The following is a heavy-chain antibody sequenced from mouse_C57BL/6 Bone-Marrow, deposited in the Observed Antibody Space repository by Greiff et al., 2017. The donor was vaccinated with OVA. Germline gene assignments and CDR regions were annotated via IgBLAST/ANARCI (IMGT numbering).Heavy chain of an antibody. CDR2: ISSGSSTI. V-gene: IGHV5-17*01. CDR3: ARRADGYYYAMDY. D-gene: IGHD2-3*01. CDR1: GFTFSDYG. Sequence: EVNVVESGGGLVKPGGSLKLSCAASGFTFSDYGMHWVRQAPEKGLEWVAYISSGSSTIYYADTVKGRFTISRDNAKNTLFLQMTSLRSEDTAMYYCARRADGYYYAMDYWGQGTSVTVSS. J-gene: IGHJ4*01.